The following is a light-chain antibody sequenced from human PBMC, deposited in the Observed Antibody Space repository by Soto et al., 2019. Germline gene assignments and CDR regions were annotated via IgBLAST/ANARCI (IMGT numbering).Light chain of an antibody. V-gene: IGKV3-11*01. CDR3: QQSSSWPPAVT. CDR2: DAS. J-gene: IGKJ4*01. CDR1: QSVSTY. Sequence: EIVLTQFPATLSLSPGERATLSCMASQSVSTYLAWYQQRPGQAPRLLIYDASQRATGISARFSGSGSGTDVTLTISNLEPEDVVVYYCQQSSSWPPAVTFGGGTRVEIK.